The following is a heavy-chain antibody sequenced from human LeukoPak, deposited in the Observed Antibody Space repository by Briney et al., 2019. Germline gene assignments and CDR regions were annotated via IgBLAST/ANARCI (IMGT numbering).Heavy chain of an antibody. V-gene: IGHV3-47*02. D-gene: IGHD6-19*01. CDR3: ARDQINSSGWYIDY. J-gene: IGHJ4*02. Sequence: GGSLRLSCAASGFAFSSYDLHWVRRAPGKGLEWVSATGGDTYYADSVMGRFTISRDNAKKSLYLHMNSLIAEDMAVYYCARDQINSSGWYIDYWGQGTLVTVSS. CDR2: TGGDT. CDR1: GFAFSSYD.